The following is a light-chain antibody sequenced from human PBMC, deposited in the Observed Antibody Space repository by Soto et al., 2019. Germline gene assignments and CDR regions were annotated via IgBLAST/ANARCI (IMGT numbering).Light chain of an antibody. CDR2: EVT. CDR3: NSYTTSSTLA. V-gene: IGLV2-14*03. CDR1: ISDVGGYNF. J-gene: IGLJ1*01. Sequence: QSALTQPASVSGSPGQSITISCTGTISDVGGYNFVSWYQQHPGKAPKLMIYEVTSRPSGVSDRFSGSKSGNTASLTISGLQAEDEADYYCNSYTTSSTLALGTGTKVTVL.